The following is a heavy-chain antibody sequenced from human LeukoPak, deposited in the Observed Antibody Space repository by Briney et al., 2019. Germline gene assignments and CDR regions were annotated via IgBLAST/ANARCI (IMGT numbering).Heavy chain of an antibody. D-gene: IGHD6-13*01. CDR1: GYSFTNYW. V-gene: IGHV5-51*01. Sequence: GESLKISCKGSGYSFTNYWIGWVRQMPGKGLEWMGIIYPGDSDTRNSPSFQGQVTISADKSISTAYLQWSSLKASDTAMYYCAKTTIAAAVPGWYFDLWGRGTLVTVSS. J-gene: IGHJ2*01. CDR3: AKTTIAAAVPGWYFDL. CDR2: IYPGDSDT.